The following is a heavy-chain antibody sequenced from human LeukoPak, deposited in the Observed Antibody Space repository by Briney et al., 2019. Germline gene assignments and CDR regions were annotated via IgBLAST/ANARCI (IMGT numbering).Heavy chain of an antibody. Sequence: PGGSLRLSCAASGFTFDDYGTSWVRQAPGKGLEWVSGINWNGGSTGYADSVKGRFTISRDNAKNSLYLQMNSLRAEDTALYYCARDCSSTSCYTFDYWGQGTLVTVSS. CDR2: INWNGGST. CDR1: GFTFDDYG. J-gene: IGHJ4*02. CDR3: ARDCSSTSCYTFDY. D-gene: IGHD2-2*02. V-gene: IGHV3-20*04.